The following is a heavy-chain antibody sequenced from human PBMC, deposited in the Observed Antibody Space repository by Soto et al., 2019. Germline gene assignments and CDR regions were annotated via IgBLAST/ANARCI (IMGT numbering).Heavy chain of an antibody. Sequence: QVQLVQSGAEVKKPGASVKVSCKASGYTFTSYDINWVLQATGQGLEWMGWVNPNNGHTGYAQKFQGRVTMTRNTSISTAYMELDSLRSEDTAVYYCVRLFYYGSGSWVEWGQGTLVTVSS. CDR1: GYTFTSYD. D-gene: IGHD3-10*01. V-gene: IGHV1-8*01. J-gene: IGHJ4*02. CDR2: VNPNNGHT. CDR3: VRLFYYGSGSWVE.